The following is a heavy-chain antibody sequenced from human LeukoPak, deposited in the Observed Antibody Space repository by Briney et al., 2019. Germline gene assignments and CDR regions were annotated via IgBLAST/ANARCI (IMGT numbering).Heavy chain of an antibody. CDR3: AKNNPIVAAAGDYFDY. CDR2: IYYSGST. V-gene: IGHV4-39*07. J-gene: IGHJ4*02. CDR1: GGSISSSSYY. Sequence: KASETLSLTCTVSGGSISSSSYYWGWIRQPPGKGLEWIGSIYYSGSTYYNPSLKSRVTISVDTSKNQFSLKLSSVTAADTAVYYCAKNNPIVAAAGDYFDYWGQGTLVTVSS. D-gene: IGHD6-13*01.